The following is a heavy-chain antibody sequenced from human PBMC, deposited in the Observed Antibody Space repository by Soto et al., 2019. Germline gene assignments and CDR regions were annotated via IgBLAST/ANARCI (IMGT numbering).Heavy chain of an antibody. J-gene: IGHJ3*01. D-gene: IGHD3-22*01. CDR1: GYTLTKLA. Sequence: ASVKVSCKVSGYTLTKLAIYWVRQAAGKGLEWMGGFDPEDGEAIYAQKFQGRVTMTEDTSTDTAYMELSGLRSEDTAVYYCATRVSSLGYYEPVSTWGQGTMVTVSS. V-gene: IGHV1-24*01. CDR2: FDPEDGEA. CDR3: ATRVSSLGYYEPVST.